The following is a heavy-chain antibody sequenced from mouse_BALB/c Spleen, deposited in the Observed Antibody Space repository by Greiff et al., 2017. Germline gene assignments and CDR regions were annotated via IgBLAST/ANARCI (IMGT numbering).Heavy chain of an antibody. V-gene: IGHV14-3*02. J-gene: IGHJ2*01. D-gene: IGHD1-1*01. CDR3: ARSHYYGNGNDY. CDR2: IDPANGNT. CDR1: GFNITDTY. Sequence: VQLQQSGAELVKPGASVKLSCTASGFNITDTYMHWVKQRPEQGLEWIGRIDPANGNTKYDPKFQGKATITADTSSNTAYLQLSSLTSEDTAVYYCARSHYYGNGNDYWGQGTTLTVSS.